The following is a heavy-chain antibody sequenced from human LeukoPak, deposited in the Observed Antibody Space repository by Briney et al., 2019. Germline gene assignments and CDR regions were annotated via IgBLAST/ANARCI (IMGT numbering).Heavy chain of an antibody. D-gene: IGHD3-3*01. V-gene: IGHV4-34*01. CDR2: INHSGST. Sequence: SETLSLTCAVYGGSFSGYYWSWIRQPPGKGLERIGEINHSGSTNYNPSLKSRVTISVDTSKNQFSLKLSSVTAADTAVYYCAREGPPYYDFWSVEVYYYYYMDVWGKGTTVTVSS. CDR1: GGSFSGYY. CDR3: AREGPPYYDFWSVEVYYYYYMDV. J-gene: IGHJ6*03.